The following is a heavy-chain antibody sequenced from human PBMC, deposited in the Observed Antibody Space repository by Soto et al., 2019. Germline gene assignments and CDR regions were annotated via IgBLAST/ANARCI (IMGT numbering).Heavy chain of an antibody. J-gene: IGHJ4*02. D-gene: IGHD3-3*01. CDR1: GGSTSSYY. Sequence: SETLSLTCTVSGGSTSSYYWSWIRQPPGKGLEWIGYIYYSGSTNYNPSLKSRVTISVDTSKNQFSLKLSSVTAADTAVYYCARARYDFWSGYLGYWGQGTLVTVS. V-gene: IGHV4-59*01. CDR2: IYYSGST. CDR3: ARARYDFWSGYLGY.